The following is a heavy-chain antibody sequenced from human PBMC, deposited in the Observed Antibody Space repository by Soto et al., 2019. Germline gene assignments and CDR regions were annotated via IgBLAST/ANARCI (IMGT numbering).Heavy chain of an antibody. CDR1: GFTFGDYA. D-gene: IGHD2-2*01. Sequence: GGSLRLSCTASGFTFGDYAMSWFRQAPGKGLEWVGFIRSKAYGGTTEYAASVKGRFTISRDDSKSIAYLQMNSLKTEDTAVYYCTRAGGRVPAAMVFPYYYYMDVWGKGTTVTVSS. CDR3: TRAGGRVPAAMVFPYYYYMDV. V-gene: IGHV3-49*03. CDR2: IRSKAYGGTT. J-gene: IGHJ6*03.